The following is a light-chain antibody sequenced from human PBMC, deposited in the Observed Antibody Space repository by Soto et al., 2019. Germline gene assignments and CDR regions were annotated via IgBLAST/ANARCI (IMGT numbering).Light chain of an antibody. CDR3: CSYAGSSTSVV. CDR1: SRDVGSYNL. CDR2: EGS. Sequence: QSALTQPASVSGSPGQSITISCTGTSRDVGSYNLVSWYQQHPGKAPKLMIYEGSKRPSGVSNRFSGSKSGNTASLTISGVQAEDEADYYCCSYAGSSTSVVFGGGTQLTV. J-gene: IGLJ2*01. V-gene: IGLV2-23*01.